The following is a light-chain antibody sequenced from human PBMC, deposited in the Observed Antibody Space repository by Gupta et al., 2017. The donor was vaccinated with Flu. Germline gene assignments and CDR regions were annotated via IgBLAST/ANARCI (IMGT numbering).Light chain of an antibody. CDR1: SSNIGSHT. Sequence: VLTQPPSRSGTPGQRVTISCSGSSSNIGSHTVNWYQQLPGTAPKLLIYNNYQRPSGVPDRFSVSKSGTSASLAISGLQSEDEADYSCAVWDDSLHGVVFGGGTKLTVL. V-gene: IGLV1-44*01. CDR2: NNY. J-gene: IGLJ2*01. CDR3: AVWDDSLHGVV.